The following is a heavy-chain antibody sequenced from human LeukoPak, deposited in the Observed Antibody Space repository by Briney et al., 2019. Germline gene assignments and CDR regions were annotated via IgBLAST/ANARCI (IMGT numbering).Heavy chain of an antibody. CDR1: GVFITDHN. Sequence: ETLSLTYSVSGVFITDHNWSWLRKSPGKGLEWIGCINYSGGTYTNPSLRSRLTLSLDTSKNQCSLRLTSVTAADTAVYFCARGLSGNYQYYLDYWGQGTQVTVST. CDR2: INYSGGT. V-gene: IGHV4-59*11. D-gene: IGHD1-26*01. CDR3: ARGLSGNYQYYLDY. J-gene: IGHJ4*02.